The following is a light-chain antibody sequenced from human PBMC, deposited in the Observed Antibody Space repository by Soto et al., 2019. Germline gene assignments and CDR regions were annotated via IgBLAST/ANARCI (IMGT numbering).Light chain of an antibody. J-gene: IGKJ1*01. Sequence: TLSLSPGERATLSCRASQSVSSYLAWYQQKPGQAPRLLIYDASNRATGIPARFSGSGSGTDFTLTISSLEPEDFAVYYCQQRTNWPRTFGQGPKVDIK. CDR2: DAS. CDR3: QQRTNWPRT. V-gene: IGKV3-11*01. CDR1: QSVSSY.